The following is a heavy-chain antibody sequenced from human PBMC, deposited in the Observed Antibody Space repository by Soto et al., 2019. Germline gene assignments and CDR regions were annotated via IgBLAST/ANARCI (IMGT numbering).Heavy chain of an antibody. V-gene: IGHV4-34*01. D-gene: IGHD1-7*01. J-gene: IGHJ6*02. Sequence: QVQLQQWGAGLLKPSETLSLTCAVYGGSLSGYYWSWIRQSPGKGLEWIGEINHRGSSDYNPSLTSRVTSSIDSSKNHVSLELTSVTAADTAVYYCARSDNRNSLYGVDVWGQGTAVTVSS. CDR1: GGSLSGYY. CDR3: ARSDNRNSLYGVDV. CDR2: INHRGSS.